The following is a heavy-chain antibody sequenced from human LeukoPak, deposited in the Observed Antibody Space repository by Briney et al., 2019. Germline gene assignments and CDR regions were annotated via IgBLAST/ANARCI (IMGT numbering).Heavy chain of an antibody. J-gene: IGHJ6*02. D-gene: IGHD2-8*01. CDR2: IIPIFGTA. CDR3: AREDCTNGVCFYGMDV. V-gene: IGHV1-69*13. Sequence: SVKVSCKASGGTFSSYAISWVRQAPGQGLEWMGRIIPIFGTANYAQKFQGRVTITAEESTSTAYMELSSLRYEDTAVYYCAREDCTNGVCFYGMDVWGQGTTVTVSS. CDR1: GGTFSSYA.